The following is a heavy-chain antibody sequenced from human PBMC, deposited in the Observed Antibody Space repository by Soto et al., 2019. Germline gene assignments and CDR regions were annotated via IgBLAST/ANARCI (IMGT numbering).Heavy chain of an antibody. CDR1: GFTFTSYT. V-gene: IGHV3-23*01. CDR2: ISNSGGRP. J-gene: IGHJ5*01. CDR3: AKARCYNTDCYVPDS. Sequence: PGGSLRLSCAASGFTFTSYTMSWVRQAPGKGLEWVSSISNSGGRPSYADSVQGRFTISRDNPRSTLYLQMNSLRAEDTAMYYCAKARCYNTDCYVPDSWRHGTLVTVSS. D-gene: IGHD2-21*02.